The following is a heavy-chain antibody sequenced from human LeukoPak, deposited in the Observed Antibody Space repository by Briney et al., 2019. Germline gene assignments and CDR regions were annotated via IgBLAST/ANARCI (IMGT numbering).Heavy chain of an antibody. CDR2: ISSSSSYI. D-gene: IGHD6-13*01. V-gene: IGHV3-21*01. CDR1: GFTFSSYS. J-gene: IGHJ4*02. CDR3: ARVSDNKQQLVDY. Sequence: GGSLRLSCAASGFTFSSYSMNWVRQAPGKGLGWVSSISSSSSYIYYADSVKGRFTISRDNAKNSLYLQMNSLRAEDTAVYYCARVSDNKQQLVDYWGQGTLVTVSS.